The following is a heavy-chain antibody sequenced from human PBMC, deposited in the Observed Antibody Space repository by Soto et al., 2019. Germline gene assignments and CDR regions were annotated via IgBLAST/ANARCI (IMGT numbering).Heavy chain of an antibody. J-gene: IGHJ4*02. Sequence: PSETLSLTCTVSGGSISSSRYYWGWIRQPPGKGLEWIGSIYYSGSTYYNPSLKSRVTISVDTSKNQFSLKLSSVTAADTAVYYCATPSYCSSTSCPFDYWGQGTRVTVSS. CDR2: IYYSGST. D-gene: IGHD2-2*01. V-gene: IGHV4-39*01. CDR1: GGSISSSRYY. CDR3: ATPSYCSSTSCPFDY.